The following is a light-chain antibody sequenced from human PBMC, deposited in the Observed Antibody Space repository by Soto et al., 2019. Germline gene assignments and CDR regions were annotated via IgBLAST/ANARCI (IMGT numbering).Light chain of an antibody. CDR2: DVS. Sequence: QSALTQPASVSGSPGQSFTISCTGTSSDVGGYNYVSWYQQHPGKAPKLMIYDVSNRPSGVSNRFSGSKSGNTASLTISGLQAEDEADYYCSSYTSSSTLEGVFGTGTKLTVL. V-gene: IGLV2-14*01. CDR3: SSYTSSSTLEGV. CDR1: SSDVGGYNY. J-gene: IGLJ1*01.